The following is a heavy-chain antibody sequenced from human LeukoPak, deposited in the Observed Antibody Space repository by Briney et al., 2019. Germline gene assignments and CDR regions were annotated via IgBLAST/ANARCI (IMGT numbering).Heavy chain of an antibody. D-gene: IGHD1-1*01. CDR1: GFTFGIYA. CDR3: ARCTTGRTFGSLREIKRSREIDY. Sequence: GGSLRLSCAASGFTFGIYAMSWVRQAPGQGLDWVSAISARDGSTYYADSVKGRFTISRDNAKNSLYLQMNSLRVEDTAVYYCARCTTGRTFGSLREIKRSREIDYWGQGTLVTVSS. J-gene: IGHJ4*02. CDR2: ISARDGST. V-gene: IGHV3-23*01.